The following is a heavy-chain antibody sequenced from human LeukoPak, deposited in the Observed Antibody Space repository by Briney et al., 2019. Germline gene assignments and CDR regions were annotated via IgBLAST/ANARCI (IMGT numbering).Heavy chain of an antibody. V-gene: IGHV3-48*03. J-gene: IGHJ2*01. D-gene: IGHD1-26*01. Sequence: GGSLRLSCEASGFGFSTYEMNWVRQAPGKGLEWVSYISGSGNTAYYADSLKGRFSISRDNAKSSLYLQINSLRAEDTAVYYCARQRDSGSFHPSYFDIWGRGTLVTVSS. CDR2: ISGSGNTA. CDR3: ARQRDSGSFHPSYFDI. CDR1: GFGFSTYE.